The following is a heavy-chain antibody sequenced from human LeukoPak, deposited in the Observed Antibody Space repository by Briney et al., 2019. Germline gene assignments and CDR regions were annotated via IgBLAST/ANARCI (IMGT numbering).Heavy chain of an antibody. Sequence: SETLSLTCTVSGGSISSGSYYWRWIRQPAGKGLEWIGRIYTSGSTNYNPSLKSRVTMSVDTSKNQFSLKLSSVTAADTAVYYCARGGFNFDYWGQGTLVTVSS. V-gene: IGHV4-61*02. J-gene: IGHJ4*02. CDR2: IYTSGST. CDR3: ARGGFNFDY. CDR1: GGSISSGSYY. D-gene: IGHD3-10*01.